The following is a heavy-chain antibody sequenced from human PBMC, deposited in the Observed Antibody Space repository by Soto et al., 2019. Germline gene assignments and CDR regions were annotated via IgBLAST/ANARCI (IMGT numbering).Heavy chain of an antibody. V-gene: IGHV1-69*13. CDR2: IIPIFGTA. CDR3: ANSAVNYYYGMDV. J-gene: IGHJ6*01. D-gene: IGHD6-25*01. CDR1: GGTFSSYA. Sequence: SVKVSCKASGGTFSSYAIRWVRQAPGQGLEWMGGIIPIFGTANYAQKFQGRVTITADESTSTAYMELSSLRSEDTAVYYCANSAVNYYYGMDVWGQGTTVTVSS.